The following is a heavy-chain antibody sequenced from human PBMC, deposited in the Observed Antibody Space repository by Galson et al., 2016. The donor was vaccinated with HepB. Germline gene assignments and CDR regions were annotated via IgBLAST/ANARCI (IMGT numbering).Heavy chain of an antibody. CDR3: ARDRGTWDGSGELIDI. CDR1: GDSVSSNGAA. CDR2: TYYRSKWYN. J-gene: IGHJ3*02. D-gene: IGHD3-10*01. V-gene: IGHV6-1*01. Sequence: CAISGDSVSSNGAAWNWIRQSPSRGLEWLGRTYYRSKWYNKYAVSVQGRITINPDTSKNQFSLQLNSVTPEDTAVNYCARDRGTWDGSGELIDIWGQGTMVTVSS.